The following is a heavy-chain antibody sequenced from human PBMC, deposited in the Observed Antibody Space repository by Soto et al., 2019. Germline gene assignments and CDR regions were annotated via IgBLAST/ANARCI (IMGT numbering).Heavy chain of an antibody. Sequence: GGSLRLSCAASGFTFSSVSMSWVRQAPGRGLEWVASMYPRGGNTFYADSVRGRFVISRDNSINTVYLQMNSLRADDTAVYYCAKDRLSDSGWDIDYWGQGTLVTVSS. D-gene: IGHD1-26*01. CDR2: MYPRGGNT. CDR3: AKDRLSDSGWDIDY. V-gene: IGHV3-23*01. CDR1: GFTFSSVS. J-gene: IGHJ4*02.